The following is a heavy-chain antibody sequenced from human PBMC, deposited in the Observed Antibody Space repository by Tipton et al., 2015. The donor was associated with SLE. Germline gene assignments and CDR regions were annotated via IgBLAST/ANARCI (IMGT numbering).Heavy chain of an antibody. D-gene: IGHD6-13*01. Sequence: SLRLSCAASGFTFSSYSMNWVRQAPGKGLEWVSSISSSSSYIYYAGSVKGRFTISRDNPKNSLFLQMNSLRAEDTAVYYSARDFRGGSRSSLVPNDALDIWGQGTRVPVSS. J-gene: IGHJ3*02. CDR3: ARDFRGGSRSSLVPNDALDI. CDR1: GFTFSSYS. CDR2: ISSSSSYI. V-gene: IGHV3-21*01.